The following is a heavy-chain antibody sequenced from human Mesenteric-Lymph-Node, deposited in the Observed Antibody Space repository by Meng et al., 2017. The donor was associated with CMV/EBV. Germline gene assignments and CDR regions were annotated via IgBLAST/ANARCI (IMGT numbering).Heavy chain of an antibody. J-gene: IGHJ5*02. CDR3: ARRYCSTTSCYIWWFDP. V-gene: IGHV4-39*07. CDR2: IYYSGST. Sequence: SETLSLTCTVSGGSISSSSYYWGWIRQPPGKGLEWIGSIYYSGSTYYNPSLKSRVTISVDTSKNQFSLKLSSVTAADTAVYYCARRYCSTTSCYIWWFDPWGQGTLVTVSS. CDR1: GGSISSSSYY. D-gene: IGHD2-2*02.